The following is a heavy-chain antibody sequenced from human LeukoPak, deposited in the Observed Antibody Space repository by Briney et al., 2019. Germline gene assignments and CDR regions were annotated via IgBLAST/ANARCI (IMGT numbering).Heavy chain of an antibody. V-gene: IGHV4-34*01. Sequence: SETLSLTRAVYGGSFSGYYWSWLRQPPGKGLEWIGEINHSGSTNYNPSLTSRVTISVDTSKNQFSLKLSSVTAADTAVYFCARRVKLRTGYTGFVYWGQGTLVTVSS. CDR3: ARRVKLRTGYTGFVY. D-gene: IGHD3/OR15-3a*01. CDR2: INHSGST. CDR1: GGSFSGYY. J-gene: IGHJ4*02.